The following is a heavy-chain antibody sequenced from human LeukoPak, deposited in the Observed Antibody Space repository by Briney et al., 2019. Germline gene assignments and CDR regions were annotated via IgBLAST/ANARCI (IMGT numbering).Heavy chain of an antibody. Sequence: PSQTLSLTCTVSGGSISSGGYYWSWIRQHPGKGLEWIGYIYYSGSTYYNPSLKSRVTISVDTSKNQFSLKLSSVTAADTAVYYCARDGLSGRYYYMGVWGKGTTVTVSS. CDR1: GGSISSGGYY. J-gene: IGHJ6*03. CDR2: IYYSGST. D-gene: IGHD2-15*01. CDR3: ARDGLSGRYYYMGV. V-gene: IGHV4-31*03.